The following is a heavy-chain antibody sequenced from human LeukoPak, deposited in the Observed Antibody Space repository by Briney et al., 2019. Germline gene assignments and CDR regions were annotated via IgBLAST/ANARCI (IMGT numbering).Heavy chain of an antibody. CDR1: GVTFSEYS. J-gene: IGHJ5*02. Sequence: GGSLRLSCAASGVTFSEYSLSWVRQAPGKGLEWVSNIRANGRDTYYTDSVKGRFTISRDNSKNTLYLEMNSLRAEDTAVYYCAKGGYTTSFDPWGQGTLVTVSS. CDR3: AKGGYTTSFDP. V-gene: IGHV3-23*01. D-gene: IGHD2-15*01. CDR2: IRANGRDT.